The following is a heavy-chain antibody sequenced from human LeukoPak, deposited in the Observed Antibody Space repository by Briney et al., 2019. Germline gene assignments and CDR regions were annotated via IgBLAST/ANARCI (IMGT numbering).Heavy chain of an antibody. CDR1: GGSISSYY. D-gene: IGHD2-15*01. CDR2: IYYSGST. J-gene: IGHJ4*02. CDR3: ARHEGLLPGY. V-gene: IGHV4-59*05. Sequence: SETLSLTCTVSGGSISSYYWSWIRQPPGKGLEWIGSIYYSGSTYYNPSLKSRVTISVDTSKNQFSLKLSSVTAADTAVYYCARHEGLLPGYWGQGTLVTVSS.